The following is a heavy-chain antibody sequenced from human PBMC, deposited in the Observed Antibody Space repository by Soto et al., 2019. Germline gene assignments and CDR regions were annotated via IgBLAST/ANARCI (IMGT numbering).Heavy chain of an antibody. Sequence: EVQLVESGGDLVQPGGSLRLSCVASGFTVSGNYMIWVRQAPGKGLEWVSLSYSGGSAYYADSVKGRFTVSRDNSKNTLYLQINSLRAEDTAVYNCASRSVPTMSWFFDLWGRGSLVTVSS. J-gene: IGHJ2*01. CDR1: GFTVSGNY. D-gene: IGHD5-12*01. CDR3: ASRSVPTMSWFFDL. V-gene: IGHV3-66*01. CDR2: SYSGGSA.